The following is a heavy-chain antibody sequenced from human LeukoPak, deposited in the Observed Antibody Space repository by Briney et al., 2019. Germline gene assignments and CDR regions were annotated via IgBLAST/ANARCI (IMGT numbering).Heavy chain of an antibody. CDR3: ARVQCGYSYGYFGY. CDR1: GFTFSSYS. V-gene: IGHV3-21*01. J-gene: IGHJ4*02. D-gene: IGHD5-18*01. CDR2: ISSSSYI. Sequence: PGGSLRLSCAASGFTFSSYSMNWVRQAPGKGLEWVSSISSSSYIYYADSVKGRFTISRDNAKNSLYLQMNSMRAEDTAVYYCARVQCGYSYGYFGYWGQGTLVTVSS.